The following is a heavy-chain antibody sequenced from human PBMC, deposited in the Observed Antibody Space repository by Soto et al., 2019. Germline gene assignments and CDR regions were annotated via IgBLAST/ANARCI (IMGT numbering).Heavy chain of an antibody. D-gene: IGHD2-21*02. Sequence: ASVKVSCKASEYTFTPYAMHWVRQAPGQRLEWIGWINADNGNTKYSEKFQGRVTFTRDTSVTTAYMDVSSLKSEDTAVYFCARGSPGGDSVFDWYFHPWGRGTPVT. CDR2: INADNGNT. CDR3: ARGSPGGDSVFDWYFHP. CDR1: EYTFTPYA. J-gene: IGHJ2*01. V-gene: IGHV1-3*01.